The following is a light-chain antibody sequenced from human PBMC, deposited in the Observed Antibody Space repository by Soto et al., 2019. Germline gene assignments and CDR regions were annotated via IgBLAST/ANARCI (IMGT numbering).Light chain of an antibody. Sequence: IQVTQSASSLSASVGDRVTISCRASQSVGVYLNWYQQKPGKAPELLIYGVSNLHSGVPSRFSGSGSGTDFTLTISSLQPEDFATYYCQQSDTTPRFGQRTRLEIK. CDR3: QQSDTTPR. J-gene: IGKJ5*01. CDR2: GVS. V-gene: IGKV1-39*01. CDR1: QSVGVY.